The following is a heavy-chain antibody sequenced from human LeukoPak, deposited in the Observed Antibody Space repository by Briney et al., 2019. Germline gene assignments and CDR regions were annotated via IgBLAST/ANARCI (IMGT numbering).Heavy chain of an antibody. CDR2: IWYDGSDK. Sequence: GGSLRLSCAASGFTFSSYGMHWVRQAPGKGLEWVAVIWYDGSDKYYADSVKGRFTISRDNSKNTLYLQMNSLRAEDTAVYYCARDNGGNSRAFDIWGQGTMVTPSA. J-gene: IGHJ3*02. V-gene: IGHV3-33*01. CDR3: ARDNGGNSRAFDI. CDR1: GFTFSSYG. D-gene: IGHD4-23*01.